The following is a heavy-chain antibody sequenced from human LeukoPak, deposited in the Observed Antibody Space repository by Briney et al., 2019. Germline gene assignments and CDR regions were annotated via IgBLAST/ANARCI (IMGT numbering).Heavy chain of an antibody. D-gene: IGHD4-17*01. Sequence: SDTLSLTRTVSGGFISSYYWSWLRQPAGEGREWIGRIYTSGRNPYNPSLKTRVTMSLARSKNPCSLKLNSVTAADTAVYFCARESETTGEVKLDPWGQGILVTVSS. J-gene: IGHJ5*02. CDR3: ARESETTGEVKLDP. CDR2: IYTSGRN. CDR1: GGFISSYY. V-gene: IGHV4-4*07.